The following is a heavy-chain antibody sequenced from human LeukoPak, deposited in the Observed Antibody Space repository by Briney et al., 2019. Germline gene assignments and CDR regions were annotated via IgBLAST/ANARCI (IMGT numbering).Heavy chain of an antibody. CDR3: ARQIRKKQELVGGQSDAFDY. J-gene: IGHJ4*02. CDR1: SGSISSSNYY. CDR2: MYYSGNT. D-gene: IGHD6-13*01. V-gene: IGHV4-39*01. Sequence: SETLSLTCTVSSGSISSSNYYWGWIRQPPGKGLEWIGSMYYSGNTYYNPSLKSRVSISVDTSKNQFSLKLRSVTAADTAVYYCARQIRKKQELVGGQSDAFDYWGQGTLVTVSS.